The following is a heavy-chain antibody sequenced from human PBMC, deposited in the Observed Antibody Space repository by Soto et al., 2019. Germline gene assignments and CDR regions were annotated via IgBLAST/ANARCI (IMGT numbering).Heavy chain of an antibody. D-gene: IGHD2-21*02. CDR3: AKGDGGDSYFKFDY. J-gene: IGHJ4*02. Sequence: EVQLLESGGGLVQPGGSLRLSCAASGFTFSSYAMSWVRQAPGKGLEWVSAISGSGGGTYYTDSVTGRFTISRDNSKNTLYLQMNSLRAEDTAVYYCAKGDGGDSYFKFDYWGQGTLVTVSS. CDR1: GFTFSSYA. V-gene: IGHV3-23*01. CDR2: ISGSGGGT.